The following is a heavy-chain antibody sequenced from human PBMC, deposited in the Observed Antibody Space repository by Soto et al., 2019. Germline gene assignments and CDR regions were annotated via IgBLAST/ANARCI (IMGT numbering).Heavy chain of an antibody. Sequence: GGSLRLSCAASGFTFRSFTMNWVRQAPGKGLEWVSTISSNSAYIYYTDALRGRFTISRDNAKNSLHLQMNSLRAEDTAVYYCTRDASRDSSARGWFDPWGPGTPVTVSS. CDR1: GFTFRSFT. CDR3: TRDASRDSSARGWFDP. D-gene: IGHD6-13*01. CDR2: ISSNSAYI. J-gene: IGHJ5*02. V-gene: IGHV3-21*01.